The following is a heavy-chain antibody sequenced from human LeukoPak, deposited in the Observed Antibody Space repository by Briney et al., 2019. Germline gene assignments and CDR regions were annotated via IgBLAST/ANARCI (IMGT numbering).Heavy chain of an antibody. CDR1: GFTFSSYA. J-gene: IGHJ4*02. Sequence: PGGSLRLSCAASGFTFSSYAMSWVRQAPGKGLEWAPAISGSGGSTYYADSVKGRFTISRDNSKNTLYLQMNSVRADDTAVYYCAKGTLGSCSGSTCYPLDYWGLGTLVTVSS. V-gene: IGHV3-23*01. D-gene: IGHD2-15*01. CDR3: AKGTLGSCSGSTCYPLDY. CDR2: ISGSGGST.